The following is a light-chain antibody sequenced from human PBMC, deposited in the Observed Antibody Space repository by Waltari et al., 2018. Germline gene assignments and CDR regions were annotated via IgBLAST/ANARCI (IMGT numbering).Light chain of an antibody. CDR1: QSISNF. J-gene: IGKJ1*01. V-gene: IGKV1-39*01. CDR3: QQSYTFPRT. CDR2: AAS. Sequence: DIQMTQSPSSLSASVGDRVTITCRASQSISNFSNWYQQKPGKAPKLLIYAASNLESAVPSRFSGSGSVTDFTLTITTLQPEDFATYYCQQSYTFPRTFGQGTKVEI.